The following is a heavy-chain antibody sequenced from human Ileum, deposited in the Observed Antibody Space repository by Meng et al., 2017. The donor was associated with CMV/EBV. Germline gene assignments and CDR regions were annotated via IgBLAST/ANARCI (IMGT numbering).Heavy chain of an antibody. J-gene: IGHJ4*02. CDR3: ARDNWGSDY. V-gene: IGHV1-2*06. CDR1: GYSFTVYT. D-gene: IGHD7-27*01. Sequence: QVQVVQSGAEVKKPGASVRVSCKTSGYSFTVYTIHWARQAPGQGLEWMGRINTYTGDTYYAQKFRGRVTMTRDPSISTAYMELSGLRSDDTAIYYCARDNWGSDYWGQGTLVTVSS. CDR2: INTYTGDT.